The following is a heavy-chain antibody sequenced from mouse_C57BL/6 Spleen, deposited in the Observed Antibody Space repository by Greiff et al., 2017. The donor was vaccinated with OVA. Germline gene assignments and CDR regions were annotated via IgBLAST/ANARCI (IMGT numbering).Heavy chain of an antibody. D-gene: IGHD1-1*01. CDR3: AYYYGSSYVGWYFDV. Sequence: QVTLKESGPGILQSSQTLSLTCSFSGFSLSTSGMGVSWIRQPSGKGLEWLAHIYWDDDKRYNPSLKSRLTISKDTSRNQVFLKITSVDTADTATYYCAYYYGSSYVGWYFDVWGTGTTVTVSS. CDR2: IYWDDDK. J-gene: IGHJ1*03. CDR1: GFSLSTSGMG. V-gene: IGHV8-12*01.